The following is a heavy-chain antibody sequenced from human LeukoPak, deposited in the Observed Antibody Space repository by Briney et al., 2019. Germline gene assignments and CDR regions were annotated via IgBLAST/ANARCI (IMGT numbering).Heavy chain of an antibody. CDR3: AKDLKMATIEYFDY. V-gene: IGHV3-21*01. D-gene: IGHD5-24*01. Sequence: GGSLRLSCAASGFTFSSYSMNWVRQAPGKGLEWVSSISSSSSYIYYADSVKGRFTISRDNSKNTLYLQMNSLRAEDTAVYYCAKDLKMATIEYFDYWGQGTLVTVSS. J-gene: IGHJ4*02. CDR2: ISSSSSYI. CDR1: GFTFSSYS.